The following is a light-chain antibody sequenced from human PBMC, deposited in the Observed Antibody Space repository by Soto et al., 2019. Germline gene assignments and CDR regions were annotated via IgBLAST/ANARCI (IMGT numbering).Light chain of an antibody. CDR2: AAS. CDR1: QTISRH. J-gene: IGKJ2*01. CDR3: QQSNNSPYT. V-gene: IGKV1-39*01. Sequence: DIQMTRSPSSLSASVGDRVTITCRASQTISRHLNWYQQKPGKAPKLLVYAASTLQSGVPSRFSGSGSGTDFTLSISSLQPEDFATYYCQQSNNSPYTFGQGTKLEI.